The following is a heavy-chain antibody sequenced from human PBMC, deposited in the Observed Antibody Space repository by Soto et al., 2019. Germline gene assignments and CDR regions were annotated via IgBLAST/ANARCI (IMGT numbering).Heavy chain of an antibody. CDR2: VSGSGDTS. CDR3: AKVYCSGSRPYYYGMDV. Sequence: QLLESGGGLVQPGGSLRLSCAASGFSFSTYAMTWVRQAPGKGLEWVSVVSGSGDTSYYAESVKDRFTISRDNSKNALYLEMNSLRGDDTAVYYCAKVYCSGSRPYYYGMDVWGQGTTVSVSS. CDR1: GFSFSTYA. D-gene: IGHD2-15*01. V-gene: IGHV3-23*01. J-gene: IGHJ6*02.